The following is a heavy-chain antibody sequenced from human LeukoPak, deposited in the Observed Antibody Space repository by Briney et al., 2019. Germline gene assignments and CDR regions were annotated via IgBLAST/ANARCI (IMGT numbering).Heavy chain of an antibody. J-gene: IGHJ4*02. CDR3: ARDQGILFFDS. D-gene: IGHD2-21*01. CDR2: IKQDGSET. Sequence: PGGSLRLSCAASGFSFGDYWMSWVRQAPGKGLEYVANIKQDGSETYYVDSVKGRFTISRDNAKNSLYLQMNSLRVEDTAVYYCARDQGILFFDSWGQGTLVTVSS. V-gene: IGHV3-7*01. CDR1: GFSFGDYW.